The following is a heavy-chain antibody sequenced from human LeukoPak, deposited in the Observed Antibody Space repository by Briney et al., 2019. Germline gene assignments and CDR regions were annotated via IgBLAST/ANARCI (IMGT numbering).Heavy chain of an antibody. D-gene: IGHD3-10*02. CDR1: GFTFSSYE. CDR3: AELGITMIGGV. J-gene: IGHJ6*04. Sequence: PGGSLRLSCSASGFTFSSYEMYWVRQAPGKGLEWISYITGSGDTIYYADSVKGRFTISRDNAKNSLFLQMNSLTADDTAVYYCAELGITMIGGVWGKGTTVTISS. CDR2: ITGSGDTI. V-gene: IGHV3-48*03.